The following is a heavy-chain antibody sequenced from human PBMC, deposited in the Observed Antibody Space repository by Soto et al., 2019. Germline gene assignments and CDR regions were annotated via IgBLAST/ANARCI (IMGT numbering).Heavy chain of an antibody. CDR3: ARGGYNFWSGYPADY. Sequence: QVQLVQSGAEVKKPGASVKVSCKPSGYTFTSYDINWVRQVTGQGLEWMGWMNPDSGNTGYAQKFQGRVTMTRNTSIRTAYMELSILRSDDTAVYYCARGGYNFWSGYPADYWGQGTLVTVSS. CDR1: GYTFTSYD. CDR2: MNPDSGNT. D-gene: IGHD3-3*01. V-gene: IGHV1-8*02. J-gene: IGHJ4*02.